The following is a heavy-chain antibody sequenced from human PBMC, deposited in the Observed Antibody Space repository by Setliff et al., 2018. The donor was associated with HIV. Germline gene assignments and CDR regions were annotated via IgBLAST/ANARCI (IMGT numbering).Heavy chain of an antibody. Sequence: SETLSLTCSVSGGSLSNYCWNWIRQSPGKGLGWIGYIFASETTNYNPYYNPSLQSRVTLSIDTSKNQFSLKLRSVTAADTAIYYCARRVDNSGTFPDKNWFDPWGQGRLVTVSS. V-gene: IGHV4-4*09. J-gene: IGHJ5*02. CDR3: ARRVDNSGTFPDKNWFDP. CDR2: IFASETT. D-gene: IGHD3-10*01. CDR1: GGSLSNYC.